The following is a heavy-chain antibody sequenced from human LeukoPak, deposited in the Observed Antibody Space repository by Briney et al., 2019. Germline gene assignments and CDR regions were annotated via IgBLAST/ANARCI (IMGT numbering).Heavy chain of an antibody. V-gene: IGHV1-18*01. J-gene: IGHJ4*02. CDR2: ISAYNGNT. D-gene: IGHD2-15*01. CDR3: ARGGSRADHDY. Sequence: ASVTVSCMASGYTFTSYGIRWVRQAPGQGLEWMGWISAYNGNTNYAQKLQGRVTMTTDTSTSTAYMELRSLRSEDTAVYYCARGGSRADHDYWGQGTLVTVSS. CDR1: GYTFTSYG.